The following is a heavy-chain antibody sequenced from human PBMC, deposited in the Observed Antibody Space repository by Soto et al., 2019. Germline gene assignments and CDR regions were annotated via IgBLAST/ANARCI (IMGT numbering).Heavy chain of an antibody. CDR1: GFTFSSDA. Sequence: LXLSGAAAGFTFSSDAMNWVRQAPGKGLEWVSTISGSGGGTYYADSVKGRLTISRDNSKNTLYLQMKSLRAEDTAVYYCAKDALEGYYESSGYYNHWGQGTLVTVYS. D-gene: IGHD3-22*01. V-gene: IGHV3-23*01. CDR2: ISGSGGGT. CDR3: AKDALEGYYESSGYYNH. J-gene: IGHJ5*02.